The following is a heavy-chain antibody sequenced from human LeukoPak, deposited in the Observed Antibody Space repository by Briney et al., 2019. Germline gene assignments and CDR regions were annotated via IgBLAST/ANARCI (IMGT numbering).Heavy chain of an antibody. V-gene: IGHV1-8*01. CDR2: MNPNSGNT. J-gene: IGHJ4*02. D-gene: IGHD3-10*01. CDR1: GYTFTSYD. CDR3: AREALDSGTFDY. Sequence: GASVKVSCKASGYTFTSYDINWVRQATGQGLEWMGWMNPNSGNTGYAQKFQGRVTMTRNTSISTAYMEVSSLRSEDTAVYYCAREALDSGTFDYWGQGTLVTVSS.